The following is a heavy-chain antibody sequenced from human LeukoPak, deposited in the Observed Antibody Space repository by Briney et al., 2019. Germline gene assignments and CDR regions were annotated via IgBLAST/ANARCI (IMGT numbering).Heavy chain of an antibody. J-gene: IGHJ1*01. D-gene: IGHD2-2*01. CDR2: INHSGST. CDR3: ARAEGYCSSTSCSEYFQH. CDR1: GGSFSGYY. V-gene: IGHV4-34*01. Sequence: SETLSLTXAVYGGSFSGYYWSWIRQPPGKGLEWIGEINHSGSTNYNPSLKSRVTISVDTSKNQSSLKLSSVTAADTAVYYCARAEGYCSSTSCSEYFQHWGQGTLVTVSS.